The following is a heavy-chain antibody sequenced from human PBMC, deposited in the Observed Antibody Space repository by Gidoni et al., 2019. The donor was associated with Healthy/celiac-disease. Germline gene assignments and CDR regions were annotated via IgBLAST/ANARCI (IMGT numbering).Heavy chain of an antibody. D-gene: IGHD3-10*01. J-gene: IGHJ6*02. CDR1: GCSFIVYS. V-gene: IGHV4-34*01. CDR3: ARGVPMVRGVTPYYYYGMDV. CDR2: INHSGST. Sequence: QVQLQQWGAGLLKPSETLSLTCAVYGCSFIVYSWGWIRQPPGKGLEWIGEINHSGSTNYNPSLKSRVTISVDTSKNQFSLKLSSVTAADTAVYYCARGVPMVRGVTPYYYYGMDVWGQGTTVTVSS.